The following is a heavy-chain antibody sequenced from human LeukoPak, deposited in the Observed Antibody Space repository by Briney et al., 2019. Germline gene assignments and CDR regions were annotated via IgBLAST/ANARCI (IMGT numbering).Heavy chain of an antibody. Sequence: SETLSLTCTVSGGAISSGGYYWSWIRQHPGKGLDWIGYIYYTGTTYYHPSLKSRVTISLDTSKNQFSLRLNSVTAAEAAVYFCARSGDAYSFDYWGQGSLVAVSS. J-gene: IGHJ4*02. D-gene: IGHD5-24*01. CDR3: ARSGDAYSFDY. CDR1: GGAISSGGYY. CDR2: IYYTGTT. V-gene: IGHV4-31*03.